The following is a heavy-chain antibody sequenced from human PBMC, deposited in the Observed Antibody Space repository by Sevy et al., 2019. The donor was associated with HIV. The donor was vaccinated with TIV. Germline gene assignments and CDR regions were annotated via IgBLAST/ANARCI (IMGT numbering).Heavy chain of an antibody. CDR2: VSATGIST. CDR1: GFTFGSYV. CDR3: AKVRSTMIPATGNSDY. J-gene: IGHJ4*02. Sequence: GGSLRLSCSASGFTFGSYVMSWVRQAPGKGLQWVSAVSATGISTYYTDSVKGRFTISRDNSKNMLHMQMNSLRAEDTAVYYCAKVRSTMIPATGNSDYWGQGTLVTVSS. V-gene: IGHV3-23*01. D-gene: IGHD1-1*01.